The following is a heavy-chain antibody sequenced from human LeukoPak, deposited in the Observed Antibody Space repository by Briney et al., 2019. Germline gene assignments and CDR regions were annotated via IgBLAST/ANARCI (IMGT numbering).Heavy chain of an antibody. CDR1: GGSISSGGYY. J-gene: IGHJ6*04. D-gene: IGHD3-16*01. CDR2: IYYSGST. Sequence: SQTLSLTCTVSGGSISSGGYYWRWLRQHPGKGLEWIGYIYYSGSTYYNPSLKSRFTISVDTSKNQFSLKLSSVTAADTAVYYCARVSPSGAYYGMDVWGKGTTVTVSS. V-gene: IGHV4-31*03. CDR3: ARVSPSGAYYGMDV.